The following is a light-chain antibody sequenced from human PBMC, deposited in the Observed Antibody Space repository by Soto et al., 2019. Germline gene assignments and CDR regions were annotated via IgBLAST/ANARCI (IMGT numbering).Light chain of an antibody. CDR3: ETWDSNIHV. Sequence: QSVLTQSSSASASLGSSVKLTCTLSSGHSSYIIAWHQQQPGKAPRYLMKLEGSGSYNKGSGVPDRFSGSSSGADRYLTISNLQFEDEADYYCETWDSNIHVFGGGTKVTVL. V-gene: IGLV4-60*02. CDR2: LEGSGSY. CDR1: SGHSSYI. J-gene: IGLJ3*02.